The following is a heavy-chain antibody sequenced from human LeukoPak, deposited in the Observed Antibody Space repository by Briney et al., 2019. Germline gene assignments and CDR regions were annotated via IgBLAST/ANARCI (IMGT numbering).Heavy chain of an antibody. V-gene: IGHV4-39*01. Sequence: PSETLSLTCTVSGGSISSNYWGWIRQPPGKGLEWIGSIYYSGSTYYNPSLKSRVTISVDTSKNQFSLKLSSVTAADTAVYYCATSIVGATKYWGQGTLVTVSS. J-gene: IGHJ4*02. CDR2: IYYSGST. D-gene: IGHD1-26*01. CDR3: ATSIVGATKY. CDR1: GGSISSNY.